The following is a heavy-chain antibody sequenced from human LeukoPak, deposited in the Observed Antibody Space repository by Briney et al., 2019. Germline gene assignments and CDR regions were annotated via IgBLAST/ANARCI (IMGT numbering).Heavy chain of an antibody. J-gene: IGHJ4*02. CDR2: LYYGATN. CDR1: GASITASGFY. Sequence: KSSETLSLTCSVSGASITASGFYWAWVRRPPGKGLEWIGSLYYGATNYYNPSLQSRVTISVDTSKNQFSLDLASVTAADTAVYFCASLHVAATGLADYWGQGTLVTVSS. CDR3: ASLHVAATGLADY. D-gene: IGHD6-13*01. V-gene: IGHV4-39*01.